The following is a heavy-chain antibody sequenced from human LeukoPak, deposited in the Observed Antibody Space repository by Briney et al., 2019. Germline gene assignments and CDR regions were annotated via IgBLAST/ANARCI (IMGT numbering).Heavy chain of an antibody. J-gene: IGHJ4*02. CDR3: ARDEFDDYNLGPSIY. Sequence: PGRSLRLSCVASGFTFRNYAMHWVRQTPDKGLEWVAVISYDGVYKNYADSVKGRFTISRDDPKNTLYLQMNSLRTEDTGLYYCARDEFDDYNLGPSIYWGQGTLVTVTS. V-gene: IGHV3-30*04. D-gene: IGHD5-24*01. CDR1: GFTFRNYA. CDR2: ISYDGVYK.